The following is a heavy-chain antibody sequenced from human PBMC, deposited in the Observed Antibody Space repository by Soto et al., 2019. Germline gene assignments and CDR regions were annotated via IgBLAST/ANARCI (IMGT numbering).Heavy chain of an antibody. V-gene: IGHV4-34*01. CDR3: ASPLDGVNGDSGAFDI. CDR2: INHSGST. J-gene: IGHJ3*02. D-gene: IGHD4-17*01. CDR1: GGSFSGYY. Sequence: QVQLQQWGAGLLKPSETLSLTCAVYGGSFSGYYWSWIRQPPGKGLEWIGEINHSGSTNYNPSLKSRVTITVDTSKNQFSLKLSSVTAADTAVYYCASPLDGVNGDSGAFDIWGQGTMVTVSS.